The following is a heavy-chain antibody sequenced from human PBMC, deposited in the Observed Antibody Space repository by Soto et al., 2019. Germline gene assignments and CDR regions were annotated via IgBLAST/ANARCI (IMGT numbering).Heavy chain of an antibody. CDR3: ARGEETTRYYYMDV. V-gene: IGHV3-21*01. J-gene: IGHJ6*03. Sequence: PGGSLRLSCPASGFTFSSYSMNWVRQAPGKGLEWISSISSSSSYIYYADSVKGRFTISRDNAKNSLYLQMNSLRAEDTAVYYCARGEETTRYYYMDVWGKGTTVTVSS. D-gene: IGHD4-4*01. CDR2: ISSSSSYI. CDR1: GFTFSSYS.